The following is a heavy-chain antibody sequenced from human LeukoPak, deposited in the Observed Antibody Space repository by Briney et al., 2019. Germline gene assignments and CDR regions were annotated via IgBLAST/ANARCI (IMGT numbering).Heavy chain of an antibody. J-gene: IGHJ6*03. CDR2: IYSGGST. CDR1: GFTVSSYY. Sequence: PGGSLRLSCAASGFTVSSYYMSWVRQAPGMGLEWVSVIYSGGSTYYADSVKGRFTISRDNSKNTLYLQMNSLRAEDTAVYYCARDTTQYYYYTDVWGKGTTVTVSS. CDR3: ARDTTQYYYYTDV. V-gene: IGHV3-53*01. D-gene: IGHD1-26*01.